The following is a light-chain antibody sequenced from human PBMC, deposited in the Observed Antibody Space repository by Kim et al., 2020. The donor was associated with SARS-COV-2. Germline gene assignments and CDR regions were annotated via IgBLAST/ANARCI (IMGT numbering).Light chain of an antibody. CDR2: RDS. V-gene: IGLV3-9*01. J-gene: IGLJ3*02. CDR3: QVWDSSTV. Sequence: VAVALGQTARITCGGNNIGSKNVHWYQQKPGQAPVLVIYRDSNRPSGIPERFSGSNSGNTATLTISRAQAGDEADYYCQVWDSSTVFGGGTQLTVL. CDR1: NIGSKN.